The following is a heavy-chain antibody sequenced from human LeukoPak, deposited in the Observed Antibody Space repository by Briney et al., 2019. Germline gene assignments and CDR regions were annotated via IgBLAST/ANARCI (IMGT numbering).Heavy chain of an antibody. CDR1: GYTFTDYG. CDR3: ARDCDRSGYYCY. D-gene: IGHD3-22*01. V-gene: IGHV1-18*01. Sequence: ASVKVSCKASGYTFTDYGISWVRQAPGQGLKWMGWISTYNGNTNYAQKLQGRVAMTTDTSTSTAYMELRSLRSDDTAVYYCARDCDRSGYYCYWGQGTLVTVSS. CDR2: ISTYNGNT. J-gene: IGHJ4*02.